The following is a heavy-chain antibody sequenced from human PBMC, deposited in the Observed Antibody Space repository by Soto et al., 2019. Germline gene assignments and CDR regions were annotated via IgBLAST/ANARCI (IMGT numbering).Heavy chain of an antibody. Sequence: EVQLLESGGGLVQPGGSLRLSCAASGFTFSSYAMSWVRQAPGKGLEWVSAISGSGGSTYYADSVKGRFTISRDTSKNTLNLQMNSLRAEDTAVYYCAKAPRTTVTPGIDYWGQGTLVIVSS. V-gene: IGHV3-23*01. D-gene: IGHD4-17*01. J-gene: IGHJ4*02. CDR3: AKAPRTTVTPGIDY. CDR2: ISGSGGST. CDR1: GFTFSSYA.